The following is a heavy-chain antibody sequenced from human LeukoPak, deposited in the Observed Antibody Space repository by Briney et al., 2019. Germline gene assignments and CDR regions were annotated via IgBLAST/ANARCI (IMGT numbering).Heavy chain of an antibody. V-gene: IGHV3-48*03. D-gene: IGHD5-18*01. CDR1: GFTFSHYE. J-gene: IGHJ4*01. CDR3: AGLQLWPHDY. Sequence: PGGSLRLSCAASGFTFSHYEMNWVRQAPGKGLGWVSYISSSGSTTYYADSVKGRFTISRDNAKNSLYLQMNTLRAEDTAVYYCAGLQLWPHDYRGQGTLVTVSS. CDR2: ISSSGSTT.